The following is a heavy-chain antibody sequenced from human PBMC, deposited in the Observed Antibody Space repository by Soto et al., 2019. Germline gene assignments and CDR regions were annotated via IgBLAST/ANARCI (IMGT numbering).Heavy chain of an antibody. CDR3: AGAPPEYSLGYRYYGMDV. Sequence: EVQLVESGGGLVQPGGSLGLSCAAPGFTFGSYWMHWVRQAPGKGLVWVSHISLDGSRTTYTDSVKGRFTISRDNAKNTLYLLMNSLTAEDTAVYYCAGAPPEYSLGYRYYGMDVWGQGTTVTVSS. D-gene: IGHD2-21*01. J-gene: IGHJ6*02. CDR1: GFTFGSYW. V-gene: IGHV3-74*01. CDR2: ISLDGSRT.